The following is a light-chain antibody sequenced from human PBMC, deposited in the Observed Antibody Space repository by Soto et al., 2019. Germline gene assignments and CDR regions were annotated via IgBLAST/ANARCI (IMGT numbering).Light chain of an antibody. Sequence: EIVLAQSPGTLSLSPGERSTFACSSSQSVTSRNLAWYQHKPGQAPRLLIYGTSTRATGIPDRFSGSGSGTDFTLTISRLEPEDFAVYYCQQRSNWPPTWTFGQGTKVDIK. CDR2: GTS. J-gene: IGKJ1*01. CDR3: QQRSNWPPTWT. V-gene: IGKV3D-20*02. CDR1: QSVTSRN.